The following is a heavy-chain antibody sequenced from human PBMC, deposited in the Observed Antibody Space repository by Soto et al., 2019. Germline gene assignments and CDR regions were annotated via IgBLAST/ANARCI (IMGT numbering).Heavy chain of an antibody. J-gene: IGHJ5*02. CDR3: ARGLGYGGRITGTTCWFDP. Sequence: SETLSLTCAVYGGSFSCYYWSWIRQPPGKGLEWIGEINHSGSTNYNPSLKSRVTISVDTSKNQFSLKLSSVTAADTAVYYCARGLGYGGRITGTTCWFDPWGQGTLVTVSS. CDR1: GGSFSCYY. CDR2: INHSGST. D-gene: IGHD1-7*01. V-gene: IGHV4-34*01.